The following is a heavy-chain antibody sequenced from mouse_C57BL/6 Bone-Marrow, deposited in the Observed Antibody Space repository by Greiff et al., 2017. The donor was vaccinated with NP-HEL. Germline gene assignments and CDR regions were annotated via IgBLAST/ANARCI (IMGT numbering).Heavy chain of an antibody. CDR3: ARHSLCYAMDY. V-gene: IGHV5-15*01. Sequence: EVKLMESGGGLVQPGGSLKLSCAASGFTFSDYGMAWVRQAPRKGPEWVAFISNLAYSIYYADTVTGRFTSSRENAKNTLYLEMSSLRSEDTAMYYCARHSLCYAMDYWGQGTSVTVSS. CDR2: ISNLAYSI. CDR1: GFTFSDYG. D-gene: IGHD1-1*02. J-gene: IGHJ4*01.